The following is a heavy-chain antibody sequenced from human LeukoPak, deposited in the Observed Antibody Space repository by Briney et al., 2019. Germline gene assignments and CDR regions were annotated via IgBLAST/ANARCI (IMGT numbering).Heavy chain of an antibody. CDR1: GGSISSSAYY. CDR3: AREWDFWSGYNAFDI. CDR2: IYYSGST. Sequence: PSETLSLTCTVSGGSISSSAYYWGWIRRPPGKGLEWIGYIYYSGSTNYNPSLKSRVTISVDTSKNQFSLKLSSVTAADTAVYYCAREWDFWSGYNAFDIWGQGTMVTVSS. J-gene: IGHJ3*02. V-gene: IGHV4-61*08. D-gene: IGHD3-3*01.